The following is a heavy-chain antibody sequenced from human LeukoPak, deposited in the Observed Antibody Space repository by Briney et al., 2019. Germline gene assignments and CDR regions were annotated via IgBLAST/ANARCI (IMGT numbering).Heavy chain of an antibody. Sequence: SETLSLTCTVSGGSISSSSYYWGWIRQPPGKGLEWIGSIYYSGSTYYNPSLKSRVTISVDTSKNQFSLKLSSVTAADTAVYYCARQRTKRVLWFGELPHFDYWGQGTLVTVSS. CDR2: IYYSGST. J-gene: IGHJ4*02. V-gene: IGHV4-39*01. CDR3: ARQRTKRVLWFGELPHFDY. D-gene: IGHD3-10*01. CDR1: GGSISSSSYY.